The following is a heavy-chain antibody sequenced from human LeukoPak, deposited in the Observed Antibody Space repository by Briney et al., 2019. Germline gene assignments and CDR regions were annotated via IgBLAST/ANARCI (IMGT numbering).Heavy chain of an antibody. Sequence: SQTLSLTCTVSGGSISSGSYYWSWIRQPAGKGLEWIGRIYTSGSTNYNPSLKSRVTISVDTSKNQFSLKLSSVTAADTAVYYCARLFDRAFDPWGQGTLVTVSS. CDR3: ARLFDRAFDP. J-gene: IGHJ5*02. D-gene: IGHD3-10*01. CDR2: IYTSGST. V-gene: IGHV4-61*02. CDR1: GGSISSGSYY.